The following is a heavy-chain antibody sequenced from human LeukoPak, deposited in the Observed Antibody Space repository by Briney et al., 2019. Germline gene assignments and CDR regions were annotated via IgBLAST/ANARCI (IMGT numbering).Heavy chain of an antibody. CDR1: GYSFISYY. D-gene: IGHD6-13*01. CDR3: ARDRGSSWYVDY. V-gene: IGHV1-2*02. Sequence: ASVNVSCKTSGYSFISYYIHWVRQAPGQGLEWMGWINPASGGTEYAQKFQGRVTMTGGTSISTAYMELSRLRSDDTAVYYCARDRGSSWYVDYWGQGTLVTVSS. J-gene: IGHJ4*02. CDR2: INPASGGT.